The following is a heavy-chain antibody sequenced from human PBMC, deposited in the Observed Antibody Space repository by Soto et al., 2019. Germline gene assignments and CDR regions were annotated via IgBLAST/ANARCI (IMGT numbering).Heavy chain of an antibody. J-gene: IGHJ4*02. CDR1: GGSISSSSYY. CDR3: ARRPAYYYDSGSYFDY. V-gene: IGHV4-39*01. D-gene: IGHD3-10*01. CDR2: IYYSGNT. Sequence: QLQLQESGPGLVKPSETLSLTCTVSGGSISSSSYYWGWIRQPPGKGLEWIGSIYYSGNTYYNPSLKSRFTIFVDTSKTPVSLNLSSVTAADTAVYYCARRPAYYYDSGSYFDYWGQGTLVTVSS.